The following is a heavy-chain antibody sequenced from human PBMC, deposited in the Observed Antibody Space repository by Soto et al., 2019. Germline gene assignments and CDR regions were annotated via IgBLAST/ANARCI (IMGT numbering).Heavy chain of an antibody. V-gene: IGHV3-30*01. CDR3: GRGRNWFDS. J-gene: IGHJ5*01. Sequence: DSVKGRFTISRDKSKNTLYLQMNSLRPDDTAVYYCGRGRNWFDSWGQGTLVTVSS.